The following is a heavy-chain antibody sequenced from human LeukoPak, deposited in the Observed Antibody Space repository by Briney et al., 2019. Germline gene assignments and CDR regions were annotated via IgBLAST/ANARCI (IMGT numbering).Heavy chain of an antibody. Sequence: PGGSLRLSCAASGFSFSNFAMSWVRQAPGKGLEWVSAITGSGGGIYYADSVEGRFTISRDQSKNTLYLQMNSLRAEDTAVYYCARTYYMDVWGKGTTVTVSS. CDR1: GFSFSNFA. D-gene: IGHD1-1*01. CDR2: ITGSGGGI. V-gene: IGHV3-23*01. CDR3: ARTYYMDV. J-gene: IGHJ6*03.